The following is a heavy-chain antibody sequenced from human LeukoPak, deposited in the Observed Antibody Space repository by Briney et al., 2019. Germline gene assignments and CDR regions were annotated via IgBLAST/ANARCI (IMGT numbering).Heavy chain of an antibody. V-gene: IGHV1-18*01. CDR1: GYTFTSYG. CDR2: ISAYNGNT. CDR3: ARVGRTYCYGAGSDRIDI. Sequence: GASVKVSCKASGYTFTSYGISWVRQAPGQGLEWMGWISAYNGNTNYAQKLQGRVTMTTDTSTSTAYMELRSLRSDDTAVYYCARVGRTYCYGAGSDRIDIWGQGTMVTVSS. D-gene: IGHD3-10*01. J-gene: IGHJ3*02.